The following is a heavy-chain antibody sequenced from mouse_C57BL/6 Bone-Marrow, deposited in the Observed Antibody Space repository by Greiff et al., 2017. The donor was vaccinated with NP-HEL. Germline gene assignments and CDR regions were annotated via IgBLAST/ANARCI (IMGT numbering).Heavy chain of an antibody. D-gene: IGHD2-5*01. CDR2: IHPNSGST. Sequence: VQLQQPGAELVKPGASVKLSCKASGYTFTSYWMHWVKQRPGQGLEWIGMIHPNSGSTNYNEKFKSKATLTVDKSSSTAYMQLSSLTSEDSAVYYCARKDYYSNYGAMDYWGQGTSVTVSS. CDR3: ARKDYYSNYGAMDY. CDR1: GYTFTSYW. V-gene: IGHV1-64*01. J-gene: IGHJ4*01.